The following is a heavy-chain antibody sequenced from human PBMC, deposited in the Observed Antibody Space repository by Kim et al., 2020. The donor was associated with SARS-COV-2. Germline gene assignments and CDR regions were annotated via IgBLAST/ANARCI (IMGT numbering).Heavy chain of an antibody. V-gene: IGHV4-34*01. CDR2: INHSGST. Sequence: SETLSLTCAVYGGSLSGYYWSWIRQPPGKGLEWIGEINHSGSTNYNPSLKSRVTISVDTSKNQFSLKLSSVTAADTAVYYCARGRGIAAAGTHDYWGQGT. CDR1: GGSLSGYY. CDR3: ARGRGIAAAGTHDY. D-gene: IGHD6-13*01. J-gene: IGHJ4*02.